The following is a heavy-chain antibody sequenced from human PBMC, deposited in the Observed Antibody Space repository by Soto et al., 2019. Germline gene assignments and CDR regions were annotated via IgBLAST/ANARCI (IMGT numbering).Heavy chain of an antibody. V-gene: IGHV6-1*01. CDR1: GDSVSSTSTA. D-gene: IGHD6-19*01. Sequence: SQTLSLTCAISGDSVSSTSTAWSWIRQSPSRGLEWLGRTYYRSKWYSDYAVSVKSRITINPDTSKNQFSLKLSSVTAADTAVYYCATAWGVAGFDYWGQGTLVTVSS. CDR2: TYYRSKWYS. J-gene: IGHJ4*02. CDR3: ATAWGVAGFDY.